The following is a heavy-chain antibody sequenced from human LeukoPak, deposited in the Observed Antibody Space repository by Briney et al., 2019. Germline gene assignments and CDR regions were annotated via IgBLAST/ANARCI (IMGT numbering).Heavy chain of an antibody. V-gene: IGHV3-53*01. CDR3: ARVVRGVIHWFDP. Sequence: GGTLRLSCAVSGFTLSGNYMSWVRHAPGKGLEWVSVIYSSGSTYYSDSVKGRFTISRDNSKNTRYLQMNSLRGEDTAVYYCARVVRGVIHWFDPWGQGTLVTVCS. D-gene: IGHD3-10*01. CDR2: IYSSGST. J-gene: IGHJ5*02. CDR1: GFTLSGNY.